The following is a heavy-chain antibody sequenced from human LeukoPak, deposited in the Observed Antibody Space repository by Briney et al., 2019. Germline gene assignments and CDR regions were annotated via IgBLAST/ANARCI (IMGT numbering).Heavy chain of an antibody. D-gene: IGHD3-10*01. CDR2: IYDGGFT. Sequence: GGSLRLSCAASGFSVSSNYMAWVRQAPGKGLEWVSVIYDGGFTDYTDSVKGRFTISRDTSKNTLYLQMDSLRTEDTAVYYCTTEGHYYGHHAFLIWGQGTMVTVSS. J-gene: IGHJ3*02. CDR3: TTEGHYYGHHAFLI. CDR1: GFSVSSNY. V-gene: IGHV3-66*01.